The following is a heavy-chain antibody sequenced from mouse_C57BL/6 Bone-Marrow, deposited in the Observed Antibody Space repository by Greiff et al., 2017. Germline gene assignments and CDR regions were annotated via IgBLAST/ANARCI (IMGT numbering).Heavy chain of an antibody. CDR2: INPYNGGT. V-gene: IGHV1-19*01. CDR3: ARRTWDGYGYYFDY. Sequence: VQLQQSGPVLVKPGASVKMSCKASGYTFTDSYMNWVKQSHGKSLEWIGVINPYNGGTSYNQKFKGKATLTVDQSSSTAYMELNSLTSEDSAVYYCARRTWDGYGYYFDYWGQGTTLTVSS. J-gene: IGHJ2*01. CDR1: GYTFTDSY. D-gene: IGHD2-2*01.